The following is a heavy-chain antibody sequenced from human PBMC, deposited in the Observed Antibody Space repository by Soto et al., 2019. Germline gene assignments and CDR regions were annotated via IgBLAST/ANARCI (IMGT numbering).Heavy chain of an antibody. CDR1: GYTFTSYG. D-gene: IGHD3-3*01. CDR2: ISAYNGNT. Sequence: ASVKVSCKASGYTFTSYGISWVRQAPGQGLEWMGWISAYNGNTNYAQKLQGRVTMTTDTSTSTAYMELRSLRSDDTAVYYCARDWDITIFGVATDYWGQGTLVTVSS. CDR3: ARDWDITIFGVATDY. V-gene: IGHV1-18*01. J-gene: IGHJ4*02.